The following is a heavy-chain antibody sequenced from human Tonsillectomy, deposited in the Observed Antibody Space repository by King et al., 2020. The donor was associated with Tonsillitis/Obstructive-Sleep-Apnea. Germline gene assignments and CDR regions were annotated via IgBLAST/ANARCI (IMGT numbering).Heavy chain of an antibody. Sequence: LPLQESGPGVVKPSETLSLTCTVSGVSISRSSYYWGWIRQPPGKGLEWIGSFYYGGTTHYNSSLKSRVTISVDTSKNHFSLNLNSVTAADTAVYHCARSGIAVAGDWFDPWGQGTLVTVSS. V-gene: IGHV4-39*02. CDR2: FYYGGTT. D-gene: IGHD6-19*01. CDR1: GVSISRSSYY. J-gene: IGHJ5*02. CDR3: ARSGIAVAGDWFDP.